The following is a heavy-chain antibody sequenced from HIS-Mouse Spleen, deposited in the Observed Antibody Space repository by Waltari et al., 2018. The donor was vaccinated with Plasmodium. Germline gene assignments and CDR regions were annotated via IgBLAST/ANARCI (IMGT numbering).Heavy chain of an antibody. V-gene: IGHV4-39*01. D-gene: IGHD1-26*01. CDR3: ARRGGRGQGDFDY. Sequence: QLQLQESGPGLVTPSETLSLTCPVSGGSISSSRYYWGWLRQPPGKGLEWIGSIYYSGSTYYNPSLKSRVTISVDTSKNQFSLKLSSVTAADTAVYYCARRGGRGQGDFDYWGQGTLVTVSS. CDR1: GGSISSSRYY. J-gene: IGHJ4*02. CDR2: IYYSGST.